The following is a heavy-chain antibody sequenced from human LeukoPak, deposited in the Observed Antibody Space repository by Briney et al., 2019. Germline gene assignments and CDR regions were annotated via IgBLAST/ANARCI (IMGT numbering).Heavy chain of an antibody. Sequence: ASVKVSCKASGYTLTSYGISWVRQAPGQGLEWMGWISAYNGNTNYAQKLQGRVTMTTDTSTSTAYMELRSLRSDDTAVYYCARDQASRNRIAVAGTGRFDPWGQGTLITVSS. D-gene: IGHD6-19*01. CDR3: ARDQASRNRIAVAGTGRFDP. V-gene: IGHV1-18*01. CDR2: ISAYNGNT. CDR1: GYTLTSYG. J-gene: IGHJ5*02.